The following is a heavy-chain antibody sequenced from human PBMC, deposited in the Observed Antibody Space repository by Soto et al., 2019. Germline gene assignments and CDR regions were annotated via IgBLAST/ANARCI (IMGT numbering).Heavy chain of an antibody. CDR2: IGGSGGVT. J-gene: IGHJ4*02. CDR3: AKDAPGSGWLSDS. CDR1: GFTFSIYA. Sequence: GGSLRLSCAASGFTFSIYAMSCVRQAPWKGLEWVSTIGGSGGVTSYANFVRGRFTISRDNSKNTLYLQMNSLRVEDTAVYYCAKDAPGSGWLSDSWGQGTLVTVSS. D-gene: IGHD3-22*01. V-gene: IGHV3-23*01.